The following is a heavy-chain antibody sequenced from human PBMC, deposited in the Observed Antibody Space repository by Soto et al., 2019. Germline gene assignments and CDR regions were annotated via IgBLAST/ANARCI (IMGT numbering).Heavy chain of an antibody. CDR2: ISYDGSNK. CDR3: AKDRYCSSTSCYSGHYYYGMDV. Sequence: QVQLVESGGGVVQPGRSLRLSCAASGFTFSSYGMHWVRQAPGKGLEWVAVISYDGSNKYYADSVKGRFTISRDNSKNTLYLQMNSLRAEDTAVYYCAKDRYCSSTSCYSGHYYYGMDVWDQGTTVTVSS. V-gene: IGHV3-30*18. D-gene: IGHD2-2*01. CDR1: GFTFSSYG. J-gene: IGHJ6*02.